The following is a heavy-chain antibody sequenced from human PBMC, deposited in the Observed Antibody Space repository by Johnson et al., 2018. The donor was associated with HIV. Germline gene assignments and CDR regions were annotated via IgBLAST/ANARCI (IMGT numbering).Heavy chain of an antibody. CDR2: ISWNSGTT. CDR3: ARAYSYGAFDI. D-gene: IGHD5-18*01. Sequence: VQLVESGGDLIQPGGSLRLSCAASGFTVSSNYMTWVRQAPGKGLEWVSVISWNSGTTYYADSVKGRFTISRDNSKNTLYLQMNSLRAEDTAVYYCARAYSYGAFDIWGQGTMVTVSS. J-gene: IGHJ3*02. CDR1: GFTVSSNY. V-gene: IGHV3-53*01.